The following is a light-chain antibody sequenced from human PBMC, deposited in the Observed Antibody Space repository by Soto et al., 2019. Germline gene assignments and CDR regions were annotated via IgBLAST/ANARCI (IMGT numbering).Light chain of an antibody. CDR3: QQYDNWPRT. CDR1: QSVSNN. Sequence: EIVLTQSPGTLSLSPGERATLSCRASQSVSNNYLAWFQQKPGQAPRLLIYDASTRATRIPSRFSGSGSGTEFTLTISSLQSEDFAVYYCQQYDNWPRTFGQGTKVDIK. J-gene: IGKJ1*01. CDR2: DAS. V-gene: IGKV3-15*01.